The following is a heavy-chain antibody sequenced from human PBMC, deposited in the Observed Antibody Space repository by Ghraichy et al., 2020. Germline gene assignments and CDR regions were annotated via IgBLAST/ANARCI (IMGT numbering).Heavy chain of an antibody. V-gene: IGHV3-33*01. J-gene: IGHJ4*02. CDR2: IWYDGSNK. Sequence: GGSLRLSCAASGFTFSSYGMHWVRQAPGKGLEWVAVIWYDGSNKYYADSVKGRFTISRDNSKNTLYLQMNSLRAEDTAVYYCAREDYDTVSMDYWGQGTLVTVSS. CDR3: AREDYDTVSMDY. CDR1: GFTFSSYG. D-gene: IGHD3-22*01.